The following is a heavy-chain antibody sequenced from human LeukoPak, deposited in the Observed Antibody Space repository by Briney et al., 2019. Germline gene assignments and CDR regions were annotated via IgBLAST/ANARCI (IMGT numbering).Heavy chain of an antibody. CDR3: ARGPHYDSSGYLFGNFDY. J-gene: IGHJ4*02. CDR1: GYTFTSYA. D-gene: IGHD3-22*01. V-gene: IGHV3-30-3*01. Sequence: SCKASGYTFTSYAMHWVRQAPGKGLEWVAVISYDGSNKYYADSVKGRFTISRDNSKNTLYLQMNSLRAEDTAVYYCARGPHYDSSGYLFGNFDYWGQGTLVTVSS. CDR2: ISYDGSNK.